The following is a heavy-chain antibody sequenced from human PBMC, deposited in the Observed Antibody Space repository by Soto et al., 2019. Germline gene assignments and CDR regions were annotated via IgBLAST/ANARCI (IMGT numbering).Heavy chain of an antibody. CDR3: ARVKTWTIVKLGVAQ. J-gene: IGHJ4*02. Sequence: QVQLVESGGGVVQPGRSLRLSCEVSGFPFIRHGMHWVRQAPGKGLEWVAFIWHDGNNEHYADSVKGRFTISRDKSRNPLYLQMNSLSAADTAVCYCARVKTWTIVKLGVAQWGQGTLVTVST. CDR2: IWHDGNNE. D-gene: IGHD6-19*01. CDR1: GFPFIRHG. V-gene: IGHV3-33*01.